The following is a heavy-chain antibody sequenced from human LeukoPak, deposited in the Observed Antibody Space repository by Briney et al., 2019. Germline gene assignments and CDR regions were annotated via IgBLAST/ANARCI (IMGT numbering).Heavy chain of an antibody. CDR1: GFTVTTLA. CDR2: IGESDGRT. CDR3: AKGPTDSCWETLHN. D-gene: IGHD1-26*01. V-gene: IGHV3-23*01. J-gene: IGHJ4*02. Sequence: GGSLRLSCAASGFTVTTLAMTWVRQAPGKGLEWVSVIGESDGRTYYADSVKGRFTISRDESKNTLYLQMNSLRAEDTAVYYCAKGPTDSCWETLHNWGQGTLVTVSS.